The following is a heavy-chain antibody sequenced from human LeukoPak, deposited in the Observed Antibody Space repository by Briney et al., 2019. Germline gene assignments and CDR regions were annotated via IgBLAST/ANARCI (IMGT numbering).Heavy chain of an antibody. V-gene: IGHV4-34*01. Sequence: PSETLSLTCAVYGGSFSGYYWSWIRQPPGKGLEWIGEINHSGSTNYNPSLKSRVTISVDTSKNQFSLKLSSVTAADTAVYYCARYSSRALDYWGQGTLVTVSS. D-gene: IGHD6-13*01. CDR3: ARYSSRALDY. CDR2: INHSGST. CDR1: GGSFSGYY. J-gene: IGHJ4*02.